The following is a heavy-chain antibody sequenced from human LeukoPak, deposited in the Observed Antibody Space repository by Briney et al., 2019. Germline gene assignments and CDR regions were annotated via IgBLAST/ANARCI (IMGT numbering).Heavy chain of an antibody. V-gene: IGHV4-61*02. CDR1: GGSISSGSYY. CDR2: IYTSGST. Sequence: SQTLSLTCTVSGGSISSGSYYWSWIRQPAGKGPEWIGRIYTSGSTNYNPSLKSRVTISVDTSKNQFSLKLSSVTAADTAVYYCARVGRGAFDIWGQGTMVTVSS. J-gene: IGHJ3*02. CDR3: ARVGRGAFDI.